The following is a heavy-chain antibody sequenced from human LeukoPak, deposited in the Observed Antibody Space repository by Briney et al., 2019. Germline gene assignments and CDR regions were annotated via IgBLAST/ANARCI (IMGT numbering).Heavy chain of an antibody. D-gene: IGHD1-26*01. CDR2: ISGSCGNT. Sequence: GGSLRLSCAASGFTFSTYAMSWVRQAPGKGLEWVSAISGSCGNTYHADSVRGRFTISRDNSKNTLYLQMSSLRAEDTAVYYCSKGVGATRAITWFDPWGQGTLVTVSS. V-gene: IGHV3-23*01. J-gene: IGHJ5*02. CDR1: GFTFSTYA. CDR3: SKGVGATRAITWFDP.